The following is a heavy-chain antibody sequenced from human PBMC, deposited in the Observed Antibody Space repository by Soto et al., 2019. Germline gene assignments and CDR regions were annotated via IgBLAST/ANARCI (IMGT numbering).Heavy chain of an antibody. CDR1: GFTFSSYS. CDR3: GVATESSYYGMDV. CDR2: ISSSSTTI. J-gene: IGHJ6*02. Sequence: PGGSLRLSCAASGFTFSSYSMNWVRQAPGKGLEWVSYISSSSTTIYYADSVKGRFTISRDNAKNSLYLQMNSLKASDTAMYYCGVATESSYYGMDVWGQGTTVTVSS. V-gene: IGHV3-48*01. D-gene: IGHD5-12*01.